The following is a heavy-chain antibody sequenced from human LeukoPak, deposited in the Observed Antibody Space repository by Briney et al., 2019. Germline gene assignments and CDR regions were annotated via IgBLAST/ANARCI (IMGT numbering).Heavy chain of an antibody. CDR1: GFTFSSYS. CDR3: VREGPVDCSSTSCYADY. J-gene: IGHJ4*02. Sequence: GGSLRLSCAASGFTFSSYSMNWVRQAPGKGLEWVSSIGTSSSTNIYYADSVKGRFTISRDNAKNSLSLQMNSLRGEDTAVYYCVREGPVDCSSTSCYADYWGQGTLVTVSS. V-gene: IGHV3-21*01. CDR2: IGTSSSTNI. D-gene: IGHD2-2*01.